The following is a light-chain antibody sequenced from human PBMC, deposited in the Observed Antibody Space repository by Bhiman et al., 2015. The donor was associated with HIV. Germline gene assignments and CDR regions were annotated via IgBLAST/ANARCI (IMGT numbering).Light chain of an antibody. CDR3: QAWDSGTAV. Sequence: SYELTQPPSLFVSPGQTASITCSGDKLGNRYACWYQQKPGQSPVLVIYQDNKRPSGIPERFSGSNSGNSATLTISGTQAVDEADYYCQAWDSGTAVFGAGTKVTVL. CDR1: KLGNRY. J-gene: IGLJ1*01. V-gene: IGLV3-1*01. CDR2: QDN.